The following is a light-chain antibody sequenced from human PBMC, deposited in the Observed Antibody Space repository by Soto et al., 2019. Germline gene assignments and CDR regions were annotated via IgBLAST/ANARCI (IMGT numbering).Light chain of an antibody. CDR2: DVT. Sequence: QSALAQPASVSGSPGQSIAISCAGSSSDVGGYDYVSWYQQHPDKAPKLILYDVTNRPSGISFRFSGSKSGNTASLTISGLQPEDEADYYCRSYTSSATYVFGTGTKRTVL. CDR3: RSYTSSATYV. V-gene: IGLV2-14*03. J-gene: IGLJ1*01. CDR1: SSDVGGYDY.